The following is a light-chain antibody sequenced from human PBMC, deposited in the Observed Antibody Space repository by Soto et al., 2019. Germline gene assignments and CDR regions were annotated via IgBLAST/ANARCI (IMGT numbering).Light chain of an antibody. J-gene: IGKJ1*01. Sequence: ESVLTQSPGTLSLSPGERATLSCRASQSVSSSYLAWYQQKPGQAPRLLIYRASSRATGIPDRFSGSGSGTDFTLTISRLDPEDFAVYYCQQYGSYWTFGQGTKVDIK. CDR1: QSVSSSY. V-gene: IGKV3-20*01. CDR2: RAS. CDR3: QQYGSYWT.